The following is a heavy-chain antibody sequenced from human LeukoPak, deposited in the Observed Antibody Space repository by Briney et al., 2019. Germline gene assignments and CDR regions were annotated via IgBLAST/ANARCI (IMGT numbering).Heavy chain of an antibody. D-gene: IGHD6-13*01. CDR3: ARDSSSSDFDY. V-gene: IGHV3-48*03. CDR2: ISSSGSTI. J-gene: IGHJ4*02. CDR1: GFTFSSYE. Sequence: GGSLRLSCAASGFTFSSYEMNWVRQAPGKGLEWVPYISSSGSTIYYADSVKGRFTISRDNAKNSLYLQMNSLRAEDTAVYYCARDSSSSDFDYWGQGTLVTVSS.